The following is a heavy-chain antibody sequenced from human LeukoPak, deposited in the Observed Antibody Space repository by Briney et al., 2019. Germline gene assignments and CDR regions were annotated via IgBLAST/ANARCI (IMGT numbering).Heavy chain of an antibody. D-gene: IGHD5-12*01. CDR3: ARNTRKYSGYDYAY. CDR1: GYTFTSYG. V-gene: IGHV1-18*01. CDR2: ISAYNGNT. Sequence: ASVKVSCKASGYTFTSYGISWVRRAPGQGLEWMGWISAYNGNTNYAQKLQGRVTMTTDTSTSTAYMELRSLRYDDTAVYYCARNTRKYSGYDYAYWGQGTLVTVSS. J-gene: IGHJ4*02.